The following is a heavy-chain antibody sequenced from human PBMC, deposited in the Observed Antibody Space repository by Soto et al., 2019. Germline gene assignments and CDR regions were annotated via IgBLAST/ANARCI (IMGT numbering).Heavy chain of an antibody. J-gene: IGHJ6*02. CDR2: IEGDGSSI. CDR3: ASTITQVQGHGMDV. CDR1: GFTFSTYW. V-gene: IGHV3-74*01. Sequence: EVQLVESGGGLVQPGGSLRLSCAASGFTFSTYWMHWVRQAPGKGLVWVSRIEGDGSSISYADSVKGRFTISRDNAKNTRYMQMNSVGAEDMEVYYWASTITQVQGHGMDVWGPGTTVTVSS. D-gene: IGHD3-10*01.